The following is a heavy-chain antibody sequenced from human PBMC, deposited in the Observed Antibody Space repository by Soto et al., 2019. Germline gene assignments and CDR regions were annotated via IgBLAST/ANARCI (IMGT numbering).Heavy chain of an antibody. V-gene: IGHV3-48*02. Sequence: PGGSLRLSCAASGFTFSSYSMNWVRQAPGKGLEWVSYISSSSTIYYADSVKGRFTISRDNAKNSLYLQMNSLRDEDTAVYYCARDPTMTYYDILTGLKDYYYYYGMDVWGQGTTVTVSS. J-gene: IGHJ6*02. CDR1: GFTFSSYS. CDR3: ARDPTMTYYDILTGLKDYYYYYGMDV. CDR2: ISSSSTI. D-gene: IGHD3-9*01.